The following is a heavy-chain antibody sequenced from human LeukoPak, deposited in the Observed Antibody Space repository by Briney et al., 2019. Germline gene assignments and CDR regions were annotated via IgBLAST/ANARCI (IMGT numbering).Heavy chain of an antibody. D-gene: IGHD2-15*01. CDR2: MNPNSGNT. J-gene: IGHJ6*02. CDR1: GYTFTSYD. Sequence: GASVKVSCKASGYTFTSYDINWVRQATGQGLEWMGWMNPNSGNTGYAQNFQGRVTMTRNTFISTAYMELSSLRSEDTAVYYCLYCSGGSCFSYGMDVWGQGTTVTVSS. CDR3: LYCSGGSCFSYGMDV. V-gene: IGHV1-8*01.